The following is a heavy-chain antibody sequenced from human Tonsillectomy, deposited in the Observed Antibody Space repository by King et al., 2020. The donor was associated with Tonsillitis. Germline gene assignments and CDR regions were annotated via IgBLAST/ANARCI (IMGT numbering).Heavy chain of an antibody. V-gene: IGHV3-9*01. J-gene: IGHJ5*02. CDR2: ISWNSGSI. CDR3: AKDRRREWLAPHP. D-gene: IGHD6-19*01. CDR1: GFTFDDYA. Sequence: VQLVESGGGLVQPGRSLRLSCAASGFTFDDYAMHWVRQAPGKGLEWVSGISWNSGSIGYADSVKGRFTISRDNAKNSLYLQMNSLRAEDTALYYCAKDRRREWLAPHPWGQGTLVTVSS.